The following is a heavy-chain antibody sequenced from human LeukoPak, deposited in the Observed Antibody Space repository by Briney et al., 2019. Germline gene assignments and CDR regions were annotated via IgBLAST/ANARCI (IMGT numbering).Heavy chain of an antibody. CDR3: VKNDGWFHLAQ. Sequence: GGSLRLSCAASGFTFSSYWMHWVRQAPGKGLEWVGHIKTDGSETYYLDSLKGRISISRDNTNNALYLQMNSLRVEDTAIYYCVKNDGWFHLAQWGQGTLVTVSS. V-gene: IGHV3-7*03. CDR1: GFTFSSYW. D-gene: IGHD6-19*01. J-gene: IGHJ4*02. CDR2: IKTDGSET.